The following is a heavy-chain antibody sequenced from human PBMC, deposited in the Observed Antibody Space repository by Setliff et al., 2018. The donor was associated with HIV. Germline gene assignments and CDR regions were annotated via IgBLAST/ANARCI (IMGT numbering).Heavy chain of an antibody. J-gene: IGHJ4*02. Sequence: SSETLSLTCTVSGGSISGSYWNWFRRPAGQGLEWIGRIYGTGSTFYNPSFKSRATFAVDTARSQFSLNLRTVTAADTAVYYCARDLGSGHFDYWGQGTQVTVSS. CDR2: IYGTGST. CDR1: GGSISGSY. V-gene: IGHV4-4*07. CDR3: ARDLGSGHFDY.